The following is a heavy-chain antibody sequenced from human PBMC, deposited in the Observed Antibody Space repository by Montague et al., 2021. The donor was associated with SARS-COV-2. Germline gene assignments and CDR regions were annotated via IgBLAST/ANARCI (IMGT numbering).Heavy chain of an antibody. Sequence: SRRLSCAASGFTFSSYEMNWVRQAPGKGLEWVSYISSSGSTIYYADSVKGRFTFSRDNAKNSLYLQMNSLRAEDTAVYYCAREPRETGSDWYYDFWSGYSLPRGYYYYGMDVWGQGTTVTVSS. CDR2: ISSSGSTI. V-gene: IGHV3-48*03. D-gene: IGHD3-3*01. CDR1: GFTFSSYE. J-gene: IGHJ6*02. CDR3: AREPRETGSDWYYDFWSGYSLPRGYYYYGMDV.